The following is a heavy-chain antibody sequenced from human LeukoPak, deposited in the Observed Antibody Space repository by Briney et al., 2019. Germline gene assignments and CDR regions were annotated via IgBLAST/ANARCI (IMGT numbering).Heavy chain of an antibody. Sequence: RPGGSLRLSCAASGFTFDDYGMSWVRQAPGKGLEWVSGINWSWGSTGYAYSVKGRFTISRDNAKNSLYLQMNSLRAEDTALYYCARIHDYGDYGGYYYMDVWGKGTTVTVSS. CDR1: GFTFDDYG. CDR3: ARIHDYGDYGGYYYMDV. CDR2: INWSWGST. J-gene: IGHJ6*03. D-gene: IGHD4-17*01. V-gene: IGHV3-20*04.